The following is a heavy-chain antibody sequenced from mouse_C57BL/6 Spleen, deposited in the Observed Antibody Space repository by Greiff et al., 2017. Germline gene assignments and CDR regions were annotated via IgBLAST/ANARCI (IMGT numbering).Heavy chain of an antibody. V-gene: IGHV1-15*01. CDR1: GYTFTDYE. Sequence: QVQLQQSGAELVRPGASVTLSCKASGYTFTDYEMHWVKQTPVHGLEWIGAIDPETGGTAYNQKFKGKAILTADKSSSTAYMDLRSLTSEDSAVYYCTPTTTIGAMDYWGQGTSVTVSS. D-gene: IGHD1-1*01. CDR2: IDPETGGT. CDR3: TPTTTIGAMDY. J-gene: IGHJ4*01.